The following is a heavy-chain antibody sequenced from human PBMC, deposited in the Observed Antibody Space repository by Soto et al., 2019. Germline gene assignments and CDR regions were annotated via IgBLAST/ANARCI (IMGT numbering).Heavy chain of an antibody. Sequence: QVHLLESGGGVVQPGRSLRLSCAASGFTFSDHGMHWVRQAPGKGLEWVAVVWSDGNDRYYADSVKGRFTISRDNSKNMVYLQMNSLRAEDTAVYYCVRGDNWNDEASDYWGQGTLVTVSS. CDR1: GFTFSDHG. CDR2: VWSDGNDR. J-gene: IGHJ4*02. V-gene: IGHV3-33*01. CDR3: VRGDNWNDEASDY. D-gene: IGHD1-1*01.